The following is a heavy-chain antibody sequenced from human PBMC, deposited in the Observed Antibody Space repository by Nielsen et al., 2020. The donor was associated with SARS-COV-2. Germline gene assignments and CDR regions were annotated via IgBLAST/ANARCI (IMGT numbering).Heavy chain of an antibody. CDR2: ISSSSSCI. J-gene: IGHJ4*02. CDR1: GFTFSSYS. V-gene: IGHV3-21*01. D-gene: IGHD5-18*01. Sequence: GGSLRLSCAASGFTFSSYSMNWVRQAPGKGLEWVSSISSSSSCIYYADSVKGRFTISRDNAKNSLYLQMNSLRAEDTAVYYCARVDTAMVNGYWGQGTLVTVSS. CDR3: ARVDTAMVNGY.